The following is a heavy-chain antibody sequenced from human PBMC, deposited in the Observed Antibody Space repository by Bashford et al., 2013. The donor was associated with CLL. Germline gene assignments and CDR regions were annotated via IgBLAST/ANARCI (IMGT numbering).Heavy chain of an antibody. J-gene: IGHJ4*02. CDR3: ARGGPYSYYDSTTTVANDY. CDR1: GYTFINYG. V-gene: IGHV1-18*01. D-gene: IGHD3-22*01. Sequence: ASVKVSCKASGYTFINYGISWVRQAPGQGLEWMGWISAYNGNTNYAQRFQDRVTMTTDTSTTTAYMELRSLRSDDTAVYYCARGGPYSYYDSTTTVANDYWGQGTLVTVSS. CDR2: ISAYNGNT.